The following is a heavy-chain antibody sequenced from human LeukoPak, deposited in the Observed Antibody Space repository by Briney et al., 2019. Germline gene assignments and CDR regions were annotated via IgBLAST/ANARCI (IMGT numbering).Heavy chain of an antibody. J-gene: IGHJ4*02. CDR3: ARIRGIGYCSSTSCPPQF. D-gene: IGHD2-2*01. CDR1: GGSFSGYY. CDR2: INHSGST. V-gene: IGHV4-34*01. Sequence: SETLSLTCAVYGGSFSGYYWSWIRQPPGKGLEWIGEINHSGSTNYNPSLKSRVTISVDTSKNQFSPKLSSVTAADTAVYYCARIRGIGYCSSTSCPPQFWGQGTLVTVSS.